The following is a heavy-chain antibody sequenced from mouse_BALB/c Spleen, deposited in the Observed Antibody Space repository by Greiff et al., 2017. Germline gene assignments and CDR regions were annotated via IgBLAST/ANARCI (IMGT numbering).Heavy chain of an antibody. CDR2: IYPGDGDT. Sequence: QVQLQQSGAELARPGASVKLSCKASGYTFTSYWMQWVKQRPGQGLEWIGAIYPGDGDTRYTQKFKGKATLTADKSSSTAYMQLSSLASEDSAVYYCARDGYDLYYFDYWGQGTTLTVSS. J-gene: IGHJ2*01. CDR1: GYTFTSYW. D-gene: IGHD2-2*01. CDR3: ARDGYDLYYFDY. V-gene: IGHV1-87*01.